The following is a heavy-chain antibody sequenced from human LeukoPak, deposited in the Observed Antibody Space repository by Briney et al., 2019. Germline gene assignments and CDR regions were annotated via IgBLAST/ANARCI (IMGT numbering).Heavy chain of an antibody. J-gene: IGHJ5*02. Sequence: ASVKVSCKASGYTFTGYYMHWVRQAPGQGLEWMGWINPNSGGTNYAQKFQGRVTMTRDTSISTAYMELSRLRSDDTAVYYCARDYHDSSGYYGSWGQGTLVTVSS. D-gene: IGHD3-22*01. CDR3: ARDYHDSSGYYGS. CDR2: INPNSGGT. CDR1: GYTFTGYY. V-gene: IGHV1-2*02.